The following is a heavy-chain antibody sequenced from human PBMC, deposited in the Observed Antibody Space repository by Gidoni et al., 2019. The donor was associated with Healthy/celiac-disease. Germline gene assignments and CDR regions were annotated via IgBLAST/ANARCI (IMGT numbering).Heavy chain of an antibody. D-gene: IGHD5-12*01. Sequence: QVQLQESGPGLVKPSETLSLTCTVPGGSISSYYWSWIRQPPGKGLEWIGYIYYSGSTNYNPSLKSRVTISVDTSKNQFSLKLSSVTAADTAVYYCARAARSRWLQLFDYWGQGTLVTVSS. CDR1: GGSISSYY. CDR3: ARAARSRWLQLFDY. CDR2: IYYSGST. V-gene: IGHV4-59*01. J-gene: IGHJ4*02.